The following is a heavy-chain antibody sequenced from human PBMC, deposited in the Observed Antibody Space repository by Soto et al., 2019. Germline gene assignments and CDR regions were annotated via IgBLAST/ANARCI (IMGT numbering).Heavy chain of an antibody. V-gene: IGHV3-48*01. J-gene: IGHJ6*02. CDR3: ARDCGYGYGMDV. CDR2: ISGAGGTI. D-gene: IGHD2-15*01. Sequence: PGGSLRLSCAASRFHLGGHARHWVRPAPGKGLEWLSDISGAGGTIYYADSMQGRFTISRDNAKNTLYLQMNSLRAEDTAMYYCARDCGYGYGMDVWGQGTTATVSS. CDR1: RFHLGGHA.